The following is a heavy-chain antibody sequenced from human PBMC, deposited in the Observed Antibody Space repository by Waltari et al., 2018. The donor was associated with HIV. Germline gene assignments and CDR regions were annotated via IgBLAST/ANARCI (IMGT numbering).Heavy chain of an antibody. D-gene: IGHD3-10*01. CDR1: GYTLTELS. CDR3: ATGPFKGKLCFGEG. V-gene: IGHV1-24*01. CDR2: FDPEDGET. Sequence: QVQLVQSGAEVKKPGASVKVSCKVSGYTLTELSMHWVRPVPGKGLEWIGGFDPEDGETIYEQKFQGRVTMNEDKSTDTAYMELSSPRYEDTAVYSCATGPFKGKLCFGEGWGQGTLVTVSS. J-gene: IGHJ4*02.